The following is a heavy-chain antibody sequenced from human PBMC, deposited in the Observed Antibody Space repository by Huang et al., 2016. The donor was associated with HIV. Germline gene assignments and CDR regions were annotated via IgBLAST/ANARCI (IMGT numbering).Heavy chain of an antibody. Sequence: QVQLVQSGAEVKKPGASVKVSCTASGYTFTRYHINWVRQANGQGLEWMGWMNPNCVDTGYAQKFQGRVTITRNTSISTAYMELSRLRSEDTAVYYCASSSGDYDFWITYRLGWFDPWGQGTLVTVSS. V-gene: IGHV1-8*03. CDR3: ASSSGDYDFWITYRLGWFDP. J-gene: IGHJ5*02. CDR1: GYTFTRYH. D-gene: IGHD3-3*01. CDR2: MNPNCVDT.